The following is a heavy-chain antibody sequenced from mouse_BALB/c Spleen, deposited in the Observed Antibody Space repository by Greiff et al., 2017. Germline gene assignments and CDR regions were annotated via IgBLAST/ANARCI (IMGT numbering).Heavy chain of an antibody. D-gene: IGHD4-1*01. CDR1: GFTFSSYG. V-gene: IGHV5-6*01. CDR3: ARQRELDYFDY. J-gene: IGHJ2*01. Sequence: EVQLVESGGDLVKPGGSLKLSCAASGFTFSSYGMSWVRQTPDKRLEWVATISSGGSYTYYPDSVKGRFTISRDNAKNTLYLQMSSLKSEDTAMYYCARQRELDYFDYWGQGTTLTVSS. CDR2: ISSGGSYT.